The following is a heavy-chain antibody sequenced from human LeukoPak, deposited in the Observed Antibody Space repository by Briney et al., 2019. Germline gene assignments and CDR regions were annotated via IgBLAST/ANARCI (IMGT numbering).Heavy chain of an antibody. V-gene: IGHV4-34*01. CDR1: GGSFSGYY. J-gene: IGHJ4*02. Sequence: PSETLSLTCAVYGGSFSGYYWSWIRQPPGKGLEWIGEINHSGSTNYNPSLKSRVTISVDTSKNQFSLKLSSVTAADTAVYYCARDRWELLRSLDYWGQGTLVTVSS. CDR2: INHSGST. D-gene: IGHD1-26*01. CDR3: ARDRWELLRSLDY.